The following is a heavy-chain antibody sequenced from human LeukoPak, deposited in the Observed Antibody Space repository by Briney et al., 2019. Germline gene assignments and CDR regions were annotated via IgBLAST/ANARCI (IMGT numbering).Heavy chain of an antibody. V-gene: IGHV2-70*01. CDR2: IDWDDDK. J-gene: IGHJ4*02. Sequence: ESGPALVRPTQTLTLTCTFSGFSLITSGMCVSWIRQPPGKALEWLALIDWDDDKYYSTSLKTRLTISKDTFKNQVVLTMTNMDPVDTATYYCARISAYGDYYFDYWGQGTLVAVSS. CDR1: GFSLITSGMC. D-gene: IGHD4-17*01. CDR3: ARISAYGDYYFDY.